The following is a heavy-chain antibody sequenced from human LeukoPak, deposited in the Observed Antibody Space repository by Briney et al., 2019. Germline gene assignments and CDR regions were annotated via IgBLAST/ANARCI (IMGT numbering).Heavy chain of an antibody. V-gene: IGHV1-18*01. Sequence: ASVKVSCKASGYTFTSYGISWVRQAPGQGLEWMGWISAYNGNTNYAQKLQGRVTMTTDTTTSTAYMELRSLRSDDTAVYYCARGPRFTIFGVVITLEYYFDYWGQGTLVTVSS. D-gene: IGHD3-3*01. CDR3: ARGPRFTIFGVVITLEYYFDY. CDR1: GYTFTSYG. CDR2: ISAYNGNT. J-gene: IGHJ4*02.